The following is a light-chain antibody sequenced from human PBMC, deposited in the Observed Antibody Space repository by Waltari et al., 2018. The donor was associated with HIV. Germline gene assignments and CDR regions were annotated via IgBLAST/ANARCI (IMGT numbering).Light chain of an antibody. CDR3: AAWDDSLSAWV. Sequence: QSVLTQPPSASGTPGQRVTISCSGSSAHIGSNYVYWYQPLPGTPPKLLIYRNNQRPSGVPDRFSGSKSGTSASLAISGLRSEDEADYYCAAWDDSLSAWVFGGGTKLTVL. V-gene: IGLV1-47*01. CDR2: RNN. J-gene: IGLJ3*02. CDR1: SAHIGSNY.